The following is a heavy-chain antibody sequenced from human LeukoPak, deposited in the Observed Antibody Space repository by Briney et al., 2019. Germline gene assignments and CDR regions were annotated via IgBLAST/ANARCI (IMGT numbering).Heavy chain of an antibody. CDR1: VFTFSSYS. V-gene: IGHV3-21*01. CDR2: ISSSSSYI. D-gene: IGHD4-17*01. CDR3: ARDRGLGDYEGDWFDP. Sequence: PGGSLRLSCAASVFTFSSYSMNWVRQAPGKGLGWVSSISSSSSYIYYADSVKGRFTISRDNAKNSLYLQMNSLRAEDTAVYYCARDRGLGDYEGDWFDPWGQGTLVTVSS. J-gene: IGHJ5*02.